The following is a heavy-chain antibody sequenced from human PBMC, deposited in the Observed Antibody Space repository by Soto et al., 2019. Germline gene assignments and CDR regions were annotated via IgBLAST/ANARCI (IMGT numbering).Heavy chain of an antibody. V-gene: IGHV1-69*01. CDR2: IIHIFGTA. J-gene: IGHJ3*02. CDR1: GGTFSSYA. Sequence: QVQLVQSGAEVKKPGSSVKVSCKASGGTFSSYAISWVRQAPGQGLEWMGGIIHIFGTANYAQKFKGRVTITADESTCTAYMEMSSLRSEDTAGYYCAGVPWITGTTGDGLDALDIWGQGTMVTVSS. D-gene: IGHD1-7*01. CDR3: AGVPWITGTTGDGLDALDI.